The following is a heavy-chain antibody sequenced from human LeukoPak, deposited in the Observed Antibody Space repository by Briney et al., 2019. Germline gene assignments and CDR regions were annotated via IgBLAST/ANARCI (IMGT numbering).Heavy chain of an antibody. CDR3: ARDDKFGIAVAGLEY. Sequence: SVKVSCKASGGTFSSYAISWVRQAPGQGLEWMGGIIPIFGTANYAQKFQGRVTITTDESTSTAYMELSSLRSEDTAVYYCARDDKFGIAVAGLEYWGQGTLVNVSS. CDR2: IIPIFGTA. J-gene: IGHJ4*02. V-gene: IGHV1-69*05. D-gene: IGHD6-19*01. CDR1: GGTFSSYA.